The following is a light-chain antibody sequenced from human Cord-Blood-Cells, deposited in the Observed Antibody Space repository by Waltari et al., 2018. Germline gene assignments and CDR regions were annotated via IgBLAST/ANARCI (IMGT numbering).Light chain of an antibody. J-gene: IGLJ2*01. CDR1: KLGDKY. CDR3: QAWDSSTDPPGDVV. V-gene: IGLV3-1*01. CDR2: QDS. Sequence: SYELTQPPSVSVSPGQTASITCSGDKLGDKYACWYQQKPGQSPVLVIYQDSKRPSGIHGRFSGSTSGNTATLTISGTQAMDEADYYCQAWDSSTDPPGDVVFGGGTKLTVL.